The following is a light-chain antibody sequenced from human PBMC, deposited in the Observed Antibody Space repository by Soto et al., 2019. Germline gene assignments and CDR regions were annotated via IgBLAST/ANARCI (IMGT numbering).Light chain of an antibody. V-gene: IGKV3-20*01. CDR2: GAS. CDR1: QSLSRGQ. J-gene: IGKJ2*01. Sequence: EIVMTQSPATLSVSPGERATLSCRASQSLSRGQLVWYQQKPGQAPRLLMYGASSRATGVPSRFSGSGSGTDFTLTISRLEPEDFAVYYCQQYGGSPRTFGQGTELEI. CDR3: QQYGGSPRT.